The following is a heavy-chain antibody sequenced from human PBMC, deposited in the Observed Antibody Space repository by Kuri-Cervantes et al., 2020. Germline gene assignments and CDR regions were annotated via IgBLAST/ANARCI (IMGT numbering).Heavy chain of an antibody. Sequence: GGSLRLSCAASGFTFSSYAMGWVRQAPGKGLEWVSSISGSGNNSYYADSVKGRFTISRDNSKNTLYLQMNSLRVEDTAVYYCARDSGASGSCRYEYWGQGTLVTVSS. CDR2: ISGSGNNS. J-gene: IGHJ4*02. V-gene: IGHV3-23*01. CDR3: ARDSGASGSCRYEY. D-gene: IGHD3-16*02. CDR1: GFTFSSYA.